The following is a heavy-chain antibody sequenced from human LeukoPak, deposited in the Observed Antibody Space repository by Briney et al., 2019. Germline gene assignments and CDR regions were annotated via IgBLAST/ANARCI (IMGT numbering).Heavy chain of an antibody. D-gene: IGHD6-19*01. CDR1: GITFSSYA. Sequence: GGSLRLSCAASGITFSSYAMSWVRQAPGKGLEWVSSITGSGGSTYYADSVKGRFTISRDNSKNTLYLQMNSLRVEDTAVYYCAKRTKSGWSTDAFDIWGQRTKVTVSS. J-gene: IGHJ3*02. CDR3: AKRTKSGWSTDAFDI. V-gene: IGHV3-23*01. CDR2: ITGSGGST.